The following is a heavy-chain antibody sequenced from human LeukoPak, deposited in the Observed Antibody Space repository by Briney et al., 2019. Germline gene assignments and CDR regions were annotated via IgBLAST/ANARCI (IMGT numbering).Heavy chain of an antibody. Sequence: GGSLRLSCAASGFTFDAYAMHWVRQAPGKGLEWASGISYNSDSTGYGDSVKGRFIISRDNAKNSLYLQMHSLRAEDTALYYCAKPKTTSSGWYFFDSWGQGTLVTVSS. CDR2: ISYNSDST. V-gene: IGHV3-9*01. CDR3: AKPKTTSSGWYFFDS. CDR1: GFTFDAYA. D-gene: IGHD6-19*01. J-gene: IGHJ4*02.